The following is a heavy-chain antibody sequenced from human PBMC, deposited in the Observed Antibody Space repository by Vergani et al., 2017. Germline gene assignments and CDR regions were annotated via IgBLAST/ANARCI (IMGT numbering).Heavy chain of an antibody. CDR2: IIPIFGTA. Sequence: QVQLVQSGAEVKKPGSSVKVSCKASGGTFSSYAISWVRQAPGQGLEWMGGIIPIFGTANYAQKFQGRVTITADESTSTAYMELSSLRSEDTAVYYCARDSEGRGSTIFGVANPGGSTWCGMDVWGQGTTVTVSS. J-gene: IGHJ6*02. D-gene: IGHD3-3*01. CDR3: ARDSEGRGSTIFGVANPGGSTWCGMDV. CDR1: GGTFSSYA. V-gene: IGHV1-69*01.